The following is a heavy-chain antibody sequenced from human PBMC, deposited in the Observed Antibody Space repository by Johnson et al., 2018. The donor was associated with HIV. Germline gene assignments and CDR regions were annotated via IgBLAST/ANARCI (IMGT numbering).Heavy chain of an antibody. D-gene: IGHD3-3*01. J-gene: IGHJ3*02. CDR1: RFSFNRYG. CDR2: ISYDGTDK. CDR3: ATEALGVHGTLRFLEWSDGFDI. Sequence: HVQLVESGGGVVRPGGSLRLSCAASRFSFNRYGMHWVRQAPGKGLEWVAAISYDGTDKWHADKVWGRFTISRDNSKNTLYLQMNSLRTEDTAVYYCATEALGVHGTLRFLEWSDGFDIWGQGTMVTVSS. V-gene: IGHV3-30*03.